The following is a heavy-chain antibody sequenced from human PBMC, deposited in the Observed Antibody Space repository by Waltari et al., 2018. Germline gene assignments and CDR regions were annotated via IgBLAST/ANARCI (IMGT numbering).Heavy chain of an antibody. V-gene: IGHV4-59*01. CDR3: ARVNGDLDY. J-gene: IGHJ4*02. CDR1: GGFISSYY. Sequence: QVQLQESGPGLVKPSETLSLTCTVSGGFISSYYWSWIRQPPGKGLEWIGYIYYSGSTNYNPSLKSRVTISVDTSKNQFSLKLSSVTAADTAVYYCARVNGDLDYWGQGTLVTVSS. D-gene: IGHD4-17*01. CDR2: IYYSGST.